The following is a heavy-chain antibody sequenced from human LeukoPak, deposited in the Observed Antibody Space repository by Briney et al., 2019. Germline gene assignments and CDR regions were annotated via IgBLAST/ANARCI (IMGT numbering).Heavy chain of an antibody. D-gene: IGHD3-22*01. Sequence: SETLSLTCTVSGGSISSSSNYWGRIRQPPGKGLEWIGSIYYSGSSYYNPSLKSRVTISVDTSKNQFSLKLSSVTAADTAVYYCARQYDSSGYCYFDYWGQGTLVTVSS. V-gene: IGHV4-39*01. J-gene: IGHJ4*02. CDR1: GGSISSSSNY. CDR2: IYYSGSS. CDR3: ARQYDSSGYCYFDY.